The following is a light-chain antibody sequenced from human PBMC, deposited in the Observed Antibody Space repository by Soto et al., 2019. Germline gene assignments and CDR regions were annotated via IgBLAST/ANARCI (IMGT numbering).Light chain of an antibody. CDR2: GAS. CDR1: QSVRSN. Sequence: EIVMTQSPATLSVSPGERATLSCRASQSVRSNLAWYQQKPGQAPRLLIYGASTKATGIPATFSGGGSGTDFTLTISRLHSEDSALYYCQQYNTWPLSFGGGTKVEIK. J-gene: IGKJ4*01. CDR3: QQYNTWPLS. V-gene: IGKV3D-15*01.